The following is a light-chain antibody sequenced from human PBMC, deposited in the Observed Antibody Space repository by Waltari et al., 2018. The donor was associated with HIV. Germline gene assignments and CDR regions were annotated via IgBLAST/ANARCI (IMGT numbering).Light chain of an antibody. CDR2: DVT. Sequence: QSALTQPRSVSGSPGQSVTISCTGTSSDVGGFNYVSWYQQYPGRAPKLMIYDVTKRPSGVPDRFSGSKSGNTASLTISGLQAEDEADYYCAAWDDSLNDSYVFGPGTKVTVL. CDR1: SSDVGGFNY. V-gene: IGLV2-11*01. CDR3: AAWDDSLNDSYV. J-gene: IGLJ1*01.